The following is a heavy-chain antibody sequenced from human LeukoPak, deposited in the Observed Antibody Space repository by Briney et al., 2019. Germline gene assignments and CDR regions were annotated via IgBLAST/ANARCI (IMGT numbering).Heavy chain of an antibody. CDR2: ISGSGDNT. Sequence: GGSLRLSCATSGFTFSSYGMTWVRQAPGKGLEWVSSISGSGDNTYYADSVKGRFTFSRDNSKDTLYLQMNSQRAEDTAVYYCARGGYYGSGTYYSPTSPHWGQGTLVTVSS. D-gene: IGHD3-10*01. CDR1: GFTFSSYG. V-gene: IGHV3-23*01. J-gene: IGHJ4*02. CDR3: ARGGYYGSGTYYSPTSPH.